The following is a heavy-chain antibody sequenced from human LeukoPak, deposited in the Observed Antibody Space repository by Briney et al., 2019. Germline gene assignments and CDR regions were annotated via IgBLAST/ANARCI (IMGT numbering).Heavy chain of an antibody. J-gene: IGHJ4*02. Sequence: GGSLRLSCAASGFTFRSYAMHWVRQAPGKGLEWVAVISYDGSNKYYADSVKGRFTISRDNSKNTLYLQMNSLRAEDTAVYYCASTDTAMVPPDYWGQGTLVTVSS. V-gene: IGHV3-30*04. CDR2: ISYDGSNK. D-gene: IGHD5-18*01. CDR1: GFTFRSYA. CDR3: ASTDTAMVPPDY.